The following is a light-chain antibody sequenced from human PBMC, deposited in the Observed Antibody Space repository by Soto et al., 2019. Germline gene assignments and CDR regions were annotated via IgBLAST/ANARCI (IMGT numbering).Light chain of an antibody. Sequence: DIQMTQSPTSLSASVGDRVTITCRASQGIRNFVAWYQQKPGKAPKLLIYAASTLQSGVPSRFSGSRSGTDVTLRSSSLQHEDVTTYYCQKCGSDPVFGPGIKVDIK. V-gene: IGKV1-27*01. CDR1: QGIRNF. J-gene: IGKJ3*01. CDR3: QKCGSDPV. CDR2: AAS.